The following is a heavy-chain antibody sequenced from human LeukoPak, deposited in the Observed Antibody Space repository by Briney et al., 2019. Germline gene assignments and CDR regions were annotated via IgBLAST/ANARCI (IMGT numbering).Heavy chain of an antibody. D-gene: IGHD1-26*01. J-gene: IGHJ6*02. CDR1: GYTFTGYY. V-gene: IGHV1-2*02. Sequence: ASVKVSCKASGYTFTGYYMHWVRQAPGQGLEWMGWINPNSGGTNYAQKFQGRVTMTRDTSISTAYMELSRLRSDDTAVYYCARDGKPRGELLYYYYGMDVWGQGTTVTVSS. CDR3: ARDGKPRGELLYYYYGMDV. CDR2: INPNSGGT.